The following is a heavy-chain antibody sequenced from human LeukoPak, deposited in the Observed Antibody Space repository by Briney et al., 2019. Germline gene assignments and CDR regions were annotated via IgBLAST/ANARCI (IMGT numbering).Heavy chain of an antibody. D-gene: IGHD6-19*01. Sequence: PGGSLRLSCAASGFTFSSYAMSWVRQAPGKGLEWVSAISGSGGSTYYADSVKGRFTISRDNSNNILYLQMNSLRPEDTAVYYCAKDPAMAGTGAFDYWGQGTLVTVSS. V-gene: IGHV3-23*01. J-gene: IGHJ4*02. CDR2: ISGSGGST. CDR3: AKDPAMAGTGAFDY. CDR1: GFTFSSYA.